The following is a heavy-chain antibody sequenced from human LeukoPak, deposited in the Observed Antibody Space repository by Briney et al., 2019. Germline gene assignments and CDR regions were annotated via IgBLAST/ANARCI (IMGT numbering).Heavy chain of an antibody. CDR3: ARDIYYYDTTDPKIRSDY. CDR2: INTYDGST. Sequence: ASVKVSCKASGYTFTSFGIGWVRQAPGQGLEWMGWINTYDGSTKYAQKLQDRVTMTTDTSTNTAYMELGSLSSDDAAVYYCARDIYYYDTTDPKIRSDYWGQGTLVTVSS. D-gene: IGHD3-22*01. CDR1: GYTFTSFG. J-gene: IGHJ4*02. V-gene: IGHV1-18*01.